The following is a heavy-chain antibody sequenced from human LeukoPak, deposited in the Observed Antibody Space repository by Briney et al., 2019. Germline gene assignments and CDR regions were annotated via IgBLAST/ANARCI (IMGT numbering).Heavy chain of an antibody. Sequence: PSETLSLTCTVSGGSISSGSYYWSWIRQPAGKGLEWIGRIYTSGSTNYSPSLKSRVTISVDTSKNQFSLKLSSVTAADTAVYYCARSSDYGGNSWGWGSAFDIWGQGTMVTVSS. CDR2: IYTSGST. CDR3: ARSSDYGGNSWGWGSAFDI. J-gene: IGHJ3*02. CDR1: GGSISSGSYY. V-gene: IGHV4-61*02. D-gene: IGHD4-23*01.